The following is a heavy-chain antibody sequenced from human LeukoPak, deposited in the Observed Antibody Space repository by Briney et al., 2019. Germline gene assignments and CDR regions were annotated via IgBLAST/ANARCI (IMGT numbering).Heavy chain of an antibody. D-gene: IGHD3-3*01. CDR3: ARARITIFGVAIMFGYYFDY. CDR1: GGSFSGYY. V-gene: IGHV4-34*01. Sequence: KPSETLSLTCAVYGGSFSGYYWSWIRKPPGKGLEWIGEMNHSGSTNYNPSLKSRVTISVDTSKNQYSLKLSSVTAADTAVYYCARARITIFGVAIMFGYYFDYWGQGTLVTVFS. J-gene: IGHJ4*02. CDR2: MNHSGST.